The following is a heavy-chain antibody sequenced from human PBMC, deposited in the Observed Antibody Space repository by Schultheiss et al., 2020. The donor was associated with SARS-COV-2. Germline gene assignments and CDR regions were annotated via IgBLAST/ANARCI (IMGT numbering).Heavy chain of an antibody. CDR3: AKSKGGNYKDAFDI. V-gene: IGHV3-48*04. J-gene: IGHJ3*02. Sequence: GGSLRLSCAPSGFTFSSHWMHWVRQAPGKGLEWVSAISGSGSTIYYADSVKGRFTISRDNAKNSLYLQMNSLRAEDTAVYYCAKSKGGNYKDAFDIWGQGTMVTVSS. CDR2: ISGSGSTI. CDR1: GFTFSSHW. D-gene: IGHD1-7*01.